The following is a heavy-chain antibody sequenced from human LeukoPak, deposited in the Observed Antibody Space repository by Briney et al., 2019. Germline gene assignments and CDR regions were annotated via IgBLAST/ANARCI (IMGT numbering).Heavy chain of an antibody. Sequence: ASVKVSCKASGYTFTSYYMHWVRQAPGQGLEWMGIINPSGGSTSYAQKFQGRVTMTRDTSTSTVYMELSSLRSEDTAVYYCARFGGVVIARGEAFDIWGQGTMVTVSS. CDR2: INPSGGST. CDR3: ARFGGVVIARGEAFDI. CDR1: GYTFTSYY. D-gene: IGHD2-21*01. V-gene: IGHV1-46*01. J-gene: IGHJ3*02.